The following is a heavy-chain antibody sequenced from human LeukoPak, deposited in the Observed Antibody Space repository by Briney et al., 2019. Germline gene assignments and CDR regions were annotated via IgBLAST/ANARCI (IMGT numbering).Heavy chain of an antibody. CDR3: ASGMSAVAVNFQH. J-gene: IGHJ1*01. V-gene: IGHV3-53*01. CDR1: GFSVSSNY. D-gene: IGHD6-19*01. CDR2: IYSGSTT. Sequence: GGSLRLSCAASGFSVSSNYMIWVRQSPGKGLEWASVIYSGSTTYYADSVKGRFTISRDNSKNTLYLQMNSLRAEDTAMYYCASGMSAVAVNFQHWGQGTLVTVSS.